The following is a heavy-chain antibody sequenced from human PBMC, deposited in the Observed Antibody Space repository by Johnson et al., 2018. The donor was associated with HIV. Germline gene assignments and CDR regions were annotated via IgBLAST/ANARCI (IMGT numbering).Heavy chain of an antibody. CDR2: IRYDGSKM. D-gene: IGHD3-10*01. V-gene: IGHV3-30*02. Sequence: QMQLVESGGGVVQPGGSLRLSCAASGFTFSSYGMHWVRQAPGKGLEWVTFIRYDGSKMYYADSVKGRFTISRDNSKNTLYLQMNSLRAEDTAVYYCAKDSSFSYYYSDAFDIWGQGTMVTVSS. J-gene: IGHJ3*02. CDR3: AKDSSFSYYYSDAFDI. CDR1: GFTFSSYG.